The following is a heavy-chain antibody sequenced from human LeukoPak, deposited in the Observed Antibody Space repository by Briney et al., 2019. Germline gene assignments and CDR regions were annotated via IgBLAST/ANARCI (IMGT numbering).Heavy chain of an antibody. CDR3: ARAGGYASSWAY. D-gene: IGHD5-12*01. CDR1: GLPFSGFE. Sequence: GGSLRLSCVGSGLPFSGFELNWVRQAPGKGLEWVANIKQDGSEKNYVDSVKGRFTISRDNAKNSLDLQMNSLRAEDTAVYYCARAGGYASSWAYWGQGTLVTVSS. CDR2: IKQDGSEK. J-gene: IGHJ4*02. V-gene: IGHV3-7*01.